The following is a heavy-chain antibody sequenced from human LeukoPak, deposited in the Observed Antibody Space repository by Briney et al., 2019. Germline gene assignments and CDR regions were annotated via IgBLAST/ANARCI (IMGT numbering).Heavy chain of an antibody. D-gene: IGHD6-19*01. CDR1: GFTFSSYA. V-gene: IGHV3-23*01. CDR2: IFGSGGSA. J-gene: IGHJ4*02. Sequence: GGSLRLSCTASGFTFSSYAMYWVRQAPGKGLEWVSGIFGSGGSAHYADSVKGRFTISRDNSQNTVYLQMNSLRAEDTAVYYCGKTTTGYSSGQKPAWPVDYWGQGTLVTVSS. CDR3: GKTTTGYSSGQKPAWPVDY.